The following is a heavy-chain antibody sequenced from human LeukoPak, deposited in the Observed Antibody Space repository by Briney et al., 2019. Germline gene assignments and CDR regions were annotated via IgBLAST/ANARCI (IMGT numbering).Heavy chain of an antibody. Sequence: GRSLRLSCAASGFIFSHYGMHWVRQAPGKGLEWVAVIWSDGSNRFYAGSVKGRFTISRDNSQNTLFLQMNSLRAEHTAMYYCARDAQRGFDYSNSLKYWGHGTLVTVSS. CDR2: IWSDGSNR. CDR1: GFIFSHYG. D-gene: IGHD4-11*01. CDR3: ARDAQRGFDYSNSLKY. V-gene: IGHV3-33*01. J-gene: IGHJ4*01.